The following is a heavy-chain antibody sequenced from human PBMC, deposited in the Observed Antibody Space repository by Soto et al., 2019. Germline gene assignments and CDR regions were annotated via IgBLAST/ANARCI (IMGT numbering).Heavy chain of an antibody. Sequence: SETLSLTCTVPGGSISSGDYYWSWIRQPPGKGLEWIGYIYYSGSTYYNPSLKSRVTISVDTSKNQFSLKLSSVTAADTAVYYCARAGGSGYYYPDAFDIWGQGTMVTVSS. CDR3: ARAGGSGYYYPDAFDI. CDR1: GGSISSGDYY. D-gene: IGHD3-22*01. V-gene: IGHV4-30-4*01. J-gene: IGHJ3*02. CDR2: IYYSGST.